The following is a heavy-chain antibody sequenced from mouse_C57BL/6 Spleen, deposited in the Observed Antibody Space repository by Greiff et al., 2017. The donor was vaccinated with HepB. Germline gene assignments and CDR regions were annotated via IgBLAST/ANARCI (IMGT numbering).Heavy chain of an antibody. D-gene: IGHD2-3*01. CDR3: ARHPYDSLFDY. V-gene: IGHV5-9*01. Sequence: EVKVEESGGGLVKPGGSLKLSCAASGFTFSSYTMSWVRQTPEKRLEWVATISGGGGNTYYPDSVKGRFTISRDNAKNTRYLQMSSLRSEDTALYYCARHPYDSLFDYWGQGTTLTVSS. J-gene: IGHJ2*01. CDR1: GFTFSSYT. CDR2: ISGGGGNT.